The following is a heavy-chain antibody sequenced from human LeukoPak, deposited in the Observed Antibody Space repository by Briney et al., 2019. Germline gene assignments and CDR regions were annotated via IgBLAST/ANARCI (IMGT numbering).Heavy chain of an antibody. CDR1: GGSISSSSYY. Sequence: SETLSLTCTVSGGSISSSSYYWGWIRQPPGKGLEWIGSIYYSGSTYYNPSLKSRVTISVDTSKNQFSLKLSSVTAADTAVYYCARDAMYYYDSSRNFDYWGQGTLVTVSS. CDR3: ARDAMYYYDSSRNFDY. CDR2: IYYSGST. D-gene: IGHD3-22*01. V-gene: IGHV4-39*07. J-gene: IGHJ4*02.